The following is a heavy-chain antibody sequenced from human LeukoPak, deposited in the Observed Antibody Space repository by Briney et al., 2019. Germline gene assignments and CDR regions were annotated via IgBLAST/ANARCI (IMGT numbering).Heavy chain of an antibody. CDR2: IFPGDSDT. J-gene: IGHJ3*02. D-gene: IGHD4-23*01. Sequence: GESLKISCKGSGYSFTSYWIGWVRQMPGKGLEWMGIIFPGDSDTRYSPSFQGQVTISADKSISTAYLQWSSLKATDTAMYYCATAVVTNAFDIWGQGTMVTVSS. CDR1: GYSFTSYW. CDR3: ATAVVTNAFDI. V-gene: IGHV5-51*01.